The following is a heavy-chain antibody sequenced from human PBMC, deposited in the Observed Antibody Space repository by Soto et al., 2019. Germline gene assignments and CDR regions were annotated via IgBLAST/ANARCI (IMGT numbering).Heavy chain of an antibody. CDR2: IYWDGDK. V-gene: IGHV2-5*02. J-gene: IGHJ5*02. CDR3: ARGLSIFGVVIQHWFDP. CDR1: GFSLNTSGVG. D-gene: IGHD3-3*01. Sequence: QITLKESGPTLVKPTQTLTLTCTFSGFSLNTSGVGVGWIRQPPGKALEWLALIYWDGDKRYSPSLKSRLTITKDTSKNQVVFTMTNMDPVDTATYYCARGLSIFGVVIQHWFDPWGQGTLVTVSS.